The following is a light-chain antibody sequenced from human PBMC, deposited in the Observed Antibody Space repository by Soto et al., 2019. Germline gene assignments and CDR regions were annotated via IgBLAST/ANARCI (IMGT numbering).Light chain of an antibody. V-gene: IGKV3-20*01. Sequence: EIALTQSPGTLSLSPGERATLSCRTSQSVISGDFAWYQHRPGQAPRLVIYGGSTRATGVPDRFSGSGSGTDFTLTISGLEPDDFAVYFCLQYGNSPYTFGQGTNLEMK. CDR3: LQYGNSPYT. CDR2: GGS. J-gene: IGKJ2*01. CDR1: QSVISGD.